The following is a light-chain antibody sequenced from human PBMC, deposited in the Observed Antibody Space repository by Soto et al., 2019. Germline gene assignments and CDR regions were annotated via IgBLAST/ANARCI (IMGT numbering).Light chain of an antibody. CDR2: GAS. J-gene: IGKJ5*01. V-gene: IGKV3-15*01. Sequence: EIVMTQSPATLSVSPGERATLSCRASQSVSSNLAWYQQKPGQAPRLLIYGASTRATGVPARFSGSGSGTDFTLTISSLQSEDFAVYYCQHYHNSPPFFGQGTRLEIK. CDR3: QHYHNSPPF. CDR1: QSVSSN.